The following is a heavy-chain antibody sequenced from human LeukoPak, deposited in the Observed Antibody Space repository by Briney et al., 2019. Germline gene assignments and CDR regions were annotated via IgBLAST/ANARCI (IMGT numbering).Heavy chain of an antibody. J-gene: IGHJ3*02. Sequence: PSETLSLTCTVTSGFVSSYYWSWIRQPPGKGLELIGYSCYSGRTYYNPSLKGRVAISVDASKNQFSLKLSSVTAADTAVYYCARALLEMATIDAFDILGQGTMVTVSS. V-gene: IGHV4-59*08. CDR1: SGFVSSYY. D-gene: IGHD5-24*01. CDR3: ARALLEMATIDAFDI. CDR2: SCYSGRT.